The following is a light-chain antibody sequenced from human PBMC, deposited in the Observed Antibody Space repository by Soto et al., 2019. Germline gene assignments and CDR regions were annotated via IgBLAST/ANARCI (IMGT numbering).Light chain of an antibody. CDR3: QSYDISLSGWV. J-gene: IGLJ3*02. CDR1: SSNIGAGYD. Sequence: QSVLTQPPSVSGAPGQRVTNSCTGSSSNIGAGYDVHWYQQLPGTAPKLLMYGNSNRPSGVPDRFSGSKSGTSASLAITGLQAEDEADYYCQSYDISLSGWVFGGGTKLTVL. CDR2: GNS. V-gene: IGLV1-40*01.